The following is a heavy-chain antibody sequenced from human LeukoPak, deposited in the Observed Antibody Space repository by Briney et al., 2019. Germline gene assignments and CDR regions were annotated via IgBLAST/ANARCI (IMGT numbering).Heavy chain of an antibody. CDR1: GFTFCSYA. J-gene: IGHJ4*02. CDR3: ARDYSSTLYYGSGSLDY. V-gene: IGHV3-30-3*01. CDR2: ISYDGSNK. D-gene: IGHD3-10*01. Sequence: GGSLRLSCAASGFTFCSYAMHWVRQAPGKGLEWVAVISYDGSNKYYADSVKGRFTISRDNSKNTLYLQMNSLRAEDTAVYYCARDYSSTLYYGSGSLDYWGQGTLVTVSS.